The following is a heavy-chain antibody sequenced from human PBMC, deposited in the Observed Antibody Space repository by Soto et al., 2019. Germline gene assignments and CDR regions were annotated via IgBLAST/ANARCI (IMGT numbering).Heavy chain of an antibody. Sequence: GGSLRLSCAASGFTFSSYAMSWVRQAPGKGLEWVSAISGSGGSTYYADSVRGRFTISRDNSKNTLYLQMNSLRAEDTAVYYCAKDHPYCGGDCYPSIFDYWGQGTLVTVSS. CDR1: GFTFSSYA. V-gene: IGHV3-23*01. D-gene: IGHD2-21*02. CDR2: ISGSGGST. J-gene: IGHJ4*02. CDR3: AKDHPYCGGDCYPSIFDY.